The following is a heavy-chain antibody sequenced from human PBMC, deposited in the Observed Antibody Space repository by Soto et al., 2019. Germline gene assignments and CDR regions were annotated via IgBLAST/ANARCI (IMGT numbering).Heavy chain of an antibody. CDR1: GGSISSGGYY. Sequence: TLSLTCTVSGGSISSGGYYWSWIRQHPGKGLEWIGYIYYSGSTYYNPSLKSRVTISVDTSKNQFSLKLSSVTAADTAVYYCARVQSTGHWITSDYIDVWAKRPTVTVSS. J-gene: IGHJ6*03. CDR3: ARVQSTGHWITSDYIDV. CDR2: IYYSGST. D-gene: IGHD1-1*01. V-gene: IGHV4-31*03.